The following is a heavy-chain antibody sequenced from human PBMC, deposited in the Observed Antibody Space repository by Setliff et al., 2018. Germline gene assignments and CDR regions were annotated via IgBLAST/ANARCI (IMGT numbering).Heavy chain of an antibody. CDR2: IYTSGST. CDR1: GGSISSGSYY. J-gene: IGHJ4*02. V-gene: IGHV4-61*09. CDR3: ARDNWAAAGIFDY. D-gene: IGHD6-13*01. Sequence: SETLSLTCTVSGGSISSGSYYWSWIRQPAGKGLEWIGHIYTSGSTNYNPSLKSRVTRSVDTSKNQFSLKLSSVAAADTAVYYCARDNWAAAGIFDYWGQGTLVTVSS.